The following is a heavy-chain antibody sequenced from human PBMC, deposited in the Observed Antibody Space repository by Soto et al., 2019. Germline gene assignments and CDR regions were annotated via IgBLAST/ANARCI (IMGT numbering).Heavy chain of an antibody. CDR2: ISSSGSTI. D-gene: IGHD6-6*01. V-gene: IGHV3-48*03. J-gene: IGHJ4*02. Sequence: GGSLRLSCAASGFTFSSYEMNWVRQAPGKGLEWVSYISSSGSTIYYADSVKGRFTISRDNAKNSLYLQMNSLRAEDTAVYYCAREGGGQLAPGPFDYWGQGTLVTVSS. CDR1: GFTFSSYE. CDR3: AREGGGQLAPGPFDY.